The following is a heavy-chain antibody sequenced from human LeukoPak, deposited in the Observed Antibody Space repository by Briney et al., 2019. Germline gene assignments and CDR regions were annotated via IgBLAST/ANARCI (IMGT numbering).Heavy chain of an antibody. V-gene: IGHV1-24*01. Sequence: ASVKVSCKASGYTFTSYGISWVRQAPGQGLEWMGGFDPEDGETIYAQKFQGRVTMTEDTSTDTAYMELSSLRSEDTAVYYCATEEVRGVTSKRYYYYGMDVWGQGTTVTVSS. CDR3: ATEEVRGVTSKRYYYYGMDV. J-gene: IGHJ6*02. D-gene: IGHD3-10*01. CDR2: FDPEDGET. CDR1: GYTFTSYG.